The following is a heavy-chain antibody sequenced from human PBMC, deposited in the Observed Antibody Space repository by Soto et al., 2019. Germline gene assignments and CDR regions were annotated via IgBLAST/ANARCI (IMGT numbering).Heavy chain of an antibody. CDR1: GYTFTSYA. J-gene: IGHJ6*02. Sequence: GASVKVSCKASGYTFTSYAMHWVRQAPGQRLEWMGWINAGNGNTKYSQKFQGRVTITRDTSASTAYMELSSLRSEDTAVYYCARAQLAVAGNYYYGMDVWGQGTTVTVSS. CDR3: ARAQLAVAGNYYYGMDV. CDR2: INAGNGNT. V-gene: IGHV1-3*01. D-gene: IGHD6-19*01.